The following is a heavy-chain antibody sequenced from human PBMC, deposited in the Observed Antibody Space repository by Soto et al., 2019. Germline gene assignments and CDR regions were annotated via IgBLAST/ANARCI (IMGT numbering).Heavy chain of an antibody. J-gene: IGHJ5*02. Sequence: SSENLSLTCTVSGGSISSGDYYWSWLRQPPGKGLEWIGYIYYSGSTYYNPSLKSRVTISVDTSMNQFSLQLSSVTAADTAVYYCACYTMRRIEGLSWFDPWSQGTLVTVSS. CDR3: ACYTMRRIEGLSWFDP. CDR1: GGSISSGDYY. V-gene: IGHV4-30-4*01. D-gene: IGHD2-2*02. CDR2: IYYSGST.